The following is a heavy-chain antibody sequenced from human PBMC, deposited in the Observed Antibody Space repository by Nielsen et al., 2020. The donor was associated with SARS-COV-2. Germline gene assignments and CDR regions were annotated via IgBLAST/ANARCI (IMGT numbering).Heavy chain of an antibody. V-gene: IGHV1-24*01. CDR1: GYTLTELS. Sequence: ASVKVSCKVSGYTLTELSMHWVRQAPGKGLEWIGGFDPEDGETIYAQKFQGRVTMTEDTSTDTAYMELSSLRSEDTAVYYCATKGYCSGGSCYIWYYGMDVWGQGTTVTVSS. CDR2: FDPEDGET. J-gene: IGHJ6*02. D-gene: IGHD2-15*01. CDR3: ATKGYCSGGSCYIWYYGMDV.